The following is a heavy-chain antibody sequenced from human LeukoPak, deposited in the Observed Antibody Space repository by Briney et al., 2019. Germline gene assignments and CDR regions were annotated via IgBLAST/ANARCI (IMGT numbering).Heavy chain of an antibody. CDR1: GFTFSSYA. D-gene: IGHD4-17*01. CDR2: ISDRGGST. Sequence: PGGSLRLSCAACGFTFSSYAMSWVRQAPGKGLEWVSTISDRGGSTYYADSVKGRFTISRDNSKNTLYLQMNSLRAEDTAVYYCAKGMTTVTTSEDAFDIWGQGTMVTVSS. J-gene: IGHJ3*02. CDR3: AKGMTTVTTSEDAFDI. V-gene: IGHV3-23*01.